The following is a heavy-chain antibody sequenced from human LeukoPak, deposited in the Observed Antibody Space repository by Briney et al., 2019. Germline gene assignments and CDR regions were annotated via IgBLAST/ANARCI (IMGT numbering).Heavy chain of an antibody. V-gene: IGHV4-39*07. Sequence: SETLSLTCSVSGGSVSSSSYYWGWIRQPPGKGLDWIGNIFYNGDTFYNPSLKSRFTISLDTSKNQFSLKLTSVTAADTAVYYCAGGKWFHSDNHNDAFDVWGQGRMVTVSS. D-gene: IGHD2-8*01. CDR3: AGGKWFHSDNHNDAFDV. J-gene: IGHJ3*01. CDR1: GGSVSSSSYY. CDR2: IFYNGDT.